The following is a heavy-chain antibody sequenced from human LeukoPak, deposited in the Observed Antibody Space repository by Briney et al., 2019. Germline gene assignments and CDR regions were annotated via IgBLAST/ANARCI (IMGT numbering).Heavy chain of an antibody. CDR3: AKYASSTNYYFGMDV. D-gene: IGHD2-2*01. J-gene: IGHJ6*02. CDR1: GFTFSSYG. CDR2: IWYDGGNK. Sequence: PGGSLRLSCAASGFTFSSYGMHWVRQAPGKGLEWVAVIWYDGGNKYYADSVKGRFTISRDNSKKTLYLQMNSLRAEDTAVYYCAKYASSTNYYFGMDVWGQGTTVAVFS. V-gene: IGHV3-33*06.